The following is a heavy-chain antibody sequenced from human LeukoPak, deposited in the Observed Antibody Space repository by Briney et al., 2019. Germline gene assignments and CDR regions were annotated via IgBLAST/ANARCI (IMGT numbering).Heavy chain of an antibody. V-gene: IGHV3-30*02. CDR3: AKGQYRYGDYGYFDY. CDR2: IRYDGSNK. J-gene: IGHJ4*02. CDR1: GFTFSSYG. D-gene: IGHD4-17*01. Sequence: GGSLRLSCAASGFTFSSYGMHWVRQAPGKGLEWVAFIRYDGSNKYYADSVKGRFTISRDNSKNTLYLQMNSLRAEDTAVYYCAKGQYRYGDYGYFDYWGQGTLVTVSS.